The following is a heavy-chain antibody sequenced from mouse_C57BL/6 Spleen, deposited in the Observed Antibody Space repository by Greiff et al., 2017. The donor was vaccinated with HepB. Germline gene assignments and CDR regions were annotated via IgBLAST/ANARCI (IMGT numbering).Heavy chain of an antibody. D-gene: IGHD2-4*01. CDR3: ARFGDYAYYFDY. J-gene: IGHJ2*01. CDR2: IYPGDGDT. CDR1: GYAFSSSW. Sequence: VKLQESGPELVKPGASVKISCKASGYAFSSSWMNWVKQRPGKGLEWIGRIYPGDGDTNYNGKFKGKATLTADKSSSTAYMQLSSLTSEDSAVYFCARFGDYAYYFDYWGQGTTLTVSS. V-gene: IGHV1-82*01.